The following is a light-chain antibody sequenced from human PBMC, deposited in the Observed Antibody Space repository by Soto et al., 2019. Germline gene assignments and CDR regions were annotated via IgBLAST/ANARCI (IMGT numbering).Light chain of an antibody. V-gene: IGKV1-12*01. CDR1: QGISTW. J-gene: IGKJ2*01. Sequence: DIQMTQSPSSVSASVGDRVTITCRASQGISTWLAWYQQKPGQAPKLLIYAASSLQSGVSSRFSGSGSGTDFTLTISSLQPEDFATSYCLQSDSFPHTFGPGTKLHIK. CDR2: AAS. CDR3: LQSDSFPHT.